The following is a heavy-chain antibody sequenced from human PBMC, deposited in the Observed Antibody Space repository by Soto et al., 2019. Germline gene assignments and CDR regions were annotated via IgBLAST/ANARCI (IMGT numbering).Heavy chain of an antibody. V-gene: IGHV1-69*12. J-gene: IGHJ6*02. CDR3: ALHYGSGNNYYYSGMGV. Sequence: QVQLVQSGAEVKKPGSSVKVSCKASGGTFSSYAISWVRQAPGQGPEWMGGIIPIVGIANYAQKFHVRFRITADEFTSSDYMELSRLRSEDTAVYYCALHYGSGNNYYYSGMGVWGQGTTGTVSS. CDR2: IIPIVGIA. CDR1: GGTFSSYA. D-gene: IGHD3-10*01.